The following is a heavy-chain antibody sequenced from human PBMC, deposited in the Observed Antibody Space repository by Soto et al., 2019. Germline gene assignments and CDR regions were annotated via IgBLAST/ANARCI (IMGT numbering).Heavy chain of an antibody. CDR2: VIPILGTA. Sequence: QVQLVQSGAEVKKPGSSVKVSCTASGGSLRNSVISWVRQAPAQRLEWMGGVIPILGTANYARKFQGRVTMTADEATSTAYMDLSSLSPDDTAVYYCARLGHPGHWGPGTLFIVSS. J-gene: IGHJ4*02. V-gene: IGHV1-69*01. CDR3: ARLGHPGH. CDR1: GGSLRNSV.